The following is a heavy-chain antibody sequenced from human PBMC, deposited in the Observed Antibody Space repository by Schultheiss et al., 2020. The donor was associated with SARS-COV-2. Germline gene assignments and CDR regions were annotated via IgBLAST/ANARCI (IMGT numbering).Heavy chain of an antibody. CDR2: IIPILDTA. J-gene: IGHJ4*02. V-gene: IGHV1-69*01. Sequence: KISCKASGYTFTNNAMEWVRQAPGRGLAPGQGLEWVGGIIPILDTATYAQKFQGRVTITADESTNTAYMELSSLRSEDTAVYYCARARQSGDFIWGVSSLGYWGQGTLVTVSS. D-gene: IGHD3-16*01. CDR1: GYTFTNNA. CDR3: ARARQSGDFIWGVSSLGY.